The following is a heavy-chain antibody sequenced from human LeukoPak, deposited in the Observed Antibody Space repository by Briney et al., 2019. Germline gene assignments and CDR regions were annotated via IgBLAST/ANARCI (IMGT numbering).Heavy chain of an antibody. V-gene: IGHV3-23*01. D-gene: IGHD6-19*01. J-gene: IGHJ3*02. CDR3: AKGQVAVAGMDAFDI. CDR1: GFTYSTYA. Sequence: GGSLRLSCAASGFTYSTYAMSWVRQAPGKGLEWVSGISGSGGSTYYADSVKGRFTISRDNSKNTLYLQMSSLGAEDTAVYYCAKGQVAVAGMDAFDIWGQGTMVTVSS. CDR2: ISGSGGST.